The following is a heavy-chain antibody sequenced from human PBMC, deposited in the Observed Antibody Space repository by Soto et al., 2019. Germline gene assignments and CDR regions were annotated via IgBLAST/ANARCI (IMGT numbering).Heavy chain of an antibody. V-gene: IGHV4-61*08. CDR3: ARHNYGSGSTYFDY. J-gene: IGHJ4*02. CDR1: GGSIXSDDDY. D-gene: IGHD3-10*01. CDR2: IYYSGTT. Sequence: SETLSLTCTVSGGSIXSDDDYWSWNRQPPGKGLEWIGYIYYSGTTNYTPSLKSRVTISVDASKNQFSLKLNSMTAADTAVYYCARHNYGSGSTYFDYWGQGTLVTAPQ.